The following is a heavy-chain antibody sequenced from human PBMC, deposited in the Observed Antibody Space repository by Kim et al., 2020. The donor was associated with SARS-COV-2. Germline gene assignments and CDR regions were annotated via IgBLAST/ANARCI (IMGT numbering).Heavy chain of an antibody. J-gene: IGHJ4*02. D-gene: IGHD6-13*01. CDR3: AKDGRDSSSWTHFDY. Sequence: GGSLRLSCAASGLTSSSSAMSWARQAPGKGLEWVAVISGRGDTTYYADSVKGRFTISRDNSKNTLYLQMNSLRAEDTAVYYCAKDGRDSSSWTHFDYWGQGTLVTVSS. CDR2: ISGRGDTT. V-gene: IGHV3-23*01. CDR1: GLTSSSSA.